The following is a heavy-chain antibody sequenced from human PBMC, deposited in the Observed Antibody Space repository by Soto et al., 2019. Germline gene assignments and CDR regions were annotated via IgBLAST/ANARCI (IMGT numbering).Heavy chain of an antibody. CDR2: ISAYNGNT. Sequence: ASVKVSCKASGYTFTNSGISWVRQAPGQGLEWMGWISAYNGNTNYAQKLQGRVTMTTDTSTSTAYMELRSLRSDDTAVYYCARVGGIAAAGNDWFDPWGQGTLVTVSS. CDR3: ARVGGIAAAGNDWFDP. V-gene: IGHV1-18*01. CDR1: GYTFTNSG. D-gene: IGHD6-13*01. J-gene: IGHJ5*02.